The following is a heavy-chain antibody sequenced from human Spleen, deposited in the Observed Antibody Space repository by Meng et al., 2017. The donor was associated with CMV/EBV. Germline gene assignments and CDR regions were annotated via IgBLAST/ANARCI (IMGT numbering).Heavy chain of an antibody. CDR1: GYSVNDFQ. D-gene: IGHD2-15*01. J-gene: IGHJ4*02. Sequence: ASVKVSCKASGYSVNDFQINWVRQAPGQGLEWMGWIDPNNGDTKYAQKFQDRVIMTSDASTRTVYMELRNLRGDDRAVYYCARDGPDCSVGGCYFDFWGQGSLVTVSS. CDR2: IDPNNGDT. CDR3: ARDGPDCSVGGCYFDF. V-gene: IGHV1-2*02.